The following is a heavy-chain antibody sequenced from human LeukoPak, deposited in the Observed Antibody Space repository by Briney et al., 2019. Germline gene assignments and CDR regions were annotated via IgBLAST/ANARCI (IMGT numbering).Heavy chain of an antibody. D-gene: IGHD3-3*01. CDR3: ARENYDAQTPGDSYYGMDV. CDR2: IYYSGST. J-gene: IGHJ6*02. V-gene: IGHV4-59*01. CDR1: GGSISSYY. Sequence: SETLSLTCTVSGGSISSYYWSWIRQPPGKGLEWIGYIYYSGSTNYNPSLKSRVTISVDTSKNQFSLKLSSVTAADTAVYYCARENYDAQTPGDSYYGMDVWGQGTTVTVSS.